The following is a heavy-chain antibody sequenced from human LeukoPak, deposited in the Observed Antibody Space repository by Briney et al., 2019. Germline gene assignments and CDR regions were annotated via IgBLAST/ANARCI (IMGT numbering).Heavy chain of an antibody. CDR3: ARVPATVRADY. V-gene: IGHV3-7*04. D-gene: IGHD4-17*01. Sequence: GGSLRLSCAVSGFTFRKYWMTWVRQAPGKGLEGVANINEDGSEKYYVDSVKGRFTISRDNAKNSLLLHMNSLRAEDTALYYCARVPATVRADYWGQGTLVTVSS. J-gene: IGHJ4*02. CDR1: GFTFRKYW. CDR2: INEDGSEK.